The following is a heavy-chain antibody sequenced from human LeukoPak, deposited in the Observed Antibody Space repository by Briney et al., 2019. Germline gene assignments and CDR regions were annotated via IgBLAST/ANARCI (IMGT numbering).Heavy chain of an antibody. J-gene: IGHJ4*02. V-gene: IGHV3-23*01. CDR2: ISGSGGST. CDR1: GFTFSSYA. CDR3: AKDSQVIWFGGNQFDY. D-gene: IGHD3-10*01. Sequence: GGSLRLSCAASGFTFSSYAMSWVRQAPGKGLEWVSAISGSGGSTYYADSVKGRFTISRDNSKNTLYLQMNSLRAEDTAVYYCAKDSQVIWFGGNQFDYWGQGTLVTVSS.